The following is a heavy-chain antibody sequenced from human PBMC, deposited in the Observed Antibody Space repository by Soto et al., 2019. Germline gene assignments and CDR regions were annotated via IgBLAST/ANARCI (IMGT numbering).Heavy chain of an antibody. J-gene: IGHJ6*03. Sequence: QVQLQQWGAGLLKPSETLSLTCAVYGGSFSGYYWSWIRQPPGKGLQWIGEINHSGSINYNPSLKSRVSISVDTSKNQFSLKLSSVTAADTAMYYCARGELVYSSSSYYHYIDVWGKGTTFTVSS. D-gene: IGHD6-6*01. CDR3: ARGELVYSSSSYYHYIDV. CDR2: INHSGSI. V-gene: IGHV4-34*01. CDR1: GGSFSGYY.